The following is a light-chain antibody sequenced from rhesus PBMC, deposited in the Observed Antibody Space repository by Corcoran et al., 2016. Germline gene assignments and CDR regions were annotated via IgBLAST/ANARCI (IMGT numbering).Light chain of an antibody. CDR2: GAS. CDR3: QQYSNWLT. Sequence: EIVMTQSPATLSLSPGERATLSCRASQSVSSYVAWYQQKPEQAPRLLLYGASSRATGIPDRFSGSGSGSDFTLTISSLEPEDFAVYYCQQYSNWLTFGGGAKVEIK. J-gene: IGKJ4*01. V-gene: IGKV3S9*01. CDR1: QSVSSY.